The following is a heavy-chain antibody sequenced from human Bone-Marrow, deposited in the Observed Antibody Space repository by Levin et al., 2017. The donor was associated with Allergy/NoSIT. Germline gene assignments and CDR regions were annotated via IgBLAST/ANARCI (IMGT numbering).Heavy chain of an antibody. CDR2: IYYSGST. J-gene: IGHJ5*02. CDR1: GGSISSGGYY. V-gene: IGHV4-31*03. Sequence: SQTLSLTCTVSGGSISSGGYYWSWIRQHPGKGLEWIGYIYYSGSTYYNPSLKSRVTISVDTSKNQFSLKLSSVTAADTAVYYCAGLLWFGDTHWFDPWGQGTLVTVSS. CDR3: AGLLWFGDTHWFDP. D-gene: IGHD3-10*01.